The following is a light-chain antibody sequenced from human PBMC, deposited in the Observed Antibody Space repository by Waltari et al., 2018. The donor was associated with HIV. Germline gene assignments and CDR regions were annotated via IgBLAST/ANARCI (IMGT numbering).Light chain of an antibody. CDR3: QQYYNWPRT. CDR1: QSVSSN. V-gene: IGKV3-15*01. CDR2: GAS. J-gene: IGKJ1*01. Sequence: EIVMTQSPATLSVSPGERTTLSCRASQSVSSNLAWYQQKPGQAPRLLIYGASTRATGFPARFSGSGSGTEFTLTISSLQSEDIAVYYCQQYYNWPRTFGQGTKVEIK.